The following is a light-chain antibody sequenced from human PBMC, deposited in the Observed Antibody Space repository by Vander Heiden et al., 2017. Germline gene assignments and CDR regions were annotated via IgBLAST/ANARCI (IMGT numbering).Light chain of an antibody. CDR3: QVWDSSSNHLYV. Sequence: SYVLTQPPSVSVAPGQTARITCGGNNIGSKSVHWYQQKPGQAPVLVVYDDSDRPSGIPERFSGSNSGNTAALTISRVEAEDEAGYYCQVWDSSSNHLYVFGTGTKVTVL. CDR1: NIGSKS. CDR2: DDS. J-gene: IGLJ1*01. V-gene: IGLV3-21*02.